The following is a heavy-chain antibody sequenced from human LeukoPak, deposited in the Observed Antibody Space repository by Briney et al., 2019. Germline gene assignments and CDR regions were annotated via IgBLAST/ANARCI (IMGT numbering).Heavy chain of an antibody. Sequence: GGSLRLSCAASGFTVSSNYMSWVRQAPGKGLEWVSVIYTGGSTYYADSVKGRFTISRDSSKNTLYLQMNSLRVEDTAVYYCARVGNYVCKDWGRETRVPVSS. J-gene: IGHJ4*02. CDR3: ARVGNYVCKD. D-gene: IGHD3-16*01. CDR1: GFTVSSNY. CDR2: IYTGGST. V-gene: IGHV3-66*01.